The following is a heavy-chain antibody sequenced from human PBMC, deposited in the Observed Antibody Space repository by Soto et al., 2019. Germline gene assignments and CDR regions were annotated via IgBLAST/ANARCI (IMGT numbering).Heavy chain of an antibody. CDR3: AVTEGFGDDLQH. V-gene: IGHV2-5*02. Sequence: QITLKESGLTLVKPTQTLTLTCTFSGVSLSTSGVGVGWIRQPPGKALEWLAVIYWDDVKWYTPSLKSRVTLPTPTSKNPAVLTMTTMDPVDTATYYCAVTEGFGDDLQHWGQGSLVTVSS. J-gene: IGHJ1*01. D-gene: IGHD3-10*01. CDR2: IYWDDVK. CDR1: GVSLSTSGVG.